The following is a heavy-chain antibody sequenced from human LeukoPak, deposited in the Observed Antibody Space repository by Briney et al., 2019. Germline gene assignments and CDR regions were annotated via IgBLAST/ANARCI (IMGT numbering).Heavy chain of an antibody. CDR3: AKDRITMIRIGFDY. D-gene: IGHD3-22*01. CDR2: IKSQSDGEST. V-gene: IGHV3-15*01. CDR1: GFTFTTAW. J-gene: IGHJ4*02. Sequence: GRSLRLSCTASGFTFTTAWMSWVRQAPGKGLEWVGRIKSQSDGESTHYAAPVKGRFTISRDDSKNTLYLQMNSLRAEDTAVYYCAKDRITMIRIGFDYWGQGTLVTVSS.